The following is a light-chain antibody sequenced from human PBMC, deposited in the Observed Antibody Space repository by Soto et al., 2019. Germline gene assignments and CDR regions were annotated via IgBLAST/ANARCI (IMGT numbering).Light chain of an antibody. CDR1: SSDVGGYNY. J-gene: IGLJ2*01. V-gene: IGLV2-14*01. CDR2: EVV. CDR3: SSYTGSHTLVV. Sequence: QSALTQPASVSGSPGQSITISCTGTSSDVGGYNYVSWYQQYPGKAPKLIIYEVVNRPSGVSSRFSGSKSGNTASLTISGLQAEDEADFYCSSYTGSHTLVVFGGGTKLTVL.